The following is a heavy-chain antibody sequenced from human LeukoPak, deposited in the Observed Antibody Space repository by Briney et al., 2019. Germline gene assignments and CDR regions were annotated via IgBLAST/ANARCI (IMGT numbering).Heavy chain of an antibody. CDR3: ARPPKHYGRRGYYYYYMQV. CDR1: GGSVSSHY. D-gene: IGHD3-16*01. CDR2: IFSSGNA. V-gene: IGHV4-4*09. Sequence: SETLSLTCTVSGGSVSSHYWSWIRQPPGKGLEWIGYIFSSGNANYNSSLRSRVTMSLDTSKNQISVDLGSVTAADTAVYYCARPPKHYGRRGYYYYYMQVWGKKTTDSVSS. J-gene: IGHJ6*03.